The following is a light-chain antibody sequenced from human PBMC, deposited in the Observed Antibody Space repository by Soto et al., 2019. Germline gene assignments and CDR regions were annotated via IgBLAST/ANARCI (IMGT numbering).Light chain of an antibody. V-gene: IGKV3-15*01. J-gene: IGKJ5*01. CDR3: QQYNGWPIT. CDR1: QSVGNN. Sequence: EIVMTHSPGTLSVSPGERVTLSFRASQSVGNNLAWHQQKPGQAPRLLIYGASTRATGFPARFSGSGSGTEFTLTISSLQSEDFAVYYCQQYNGWPITFGQGTRLEI. CDR2: GAS.